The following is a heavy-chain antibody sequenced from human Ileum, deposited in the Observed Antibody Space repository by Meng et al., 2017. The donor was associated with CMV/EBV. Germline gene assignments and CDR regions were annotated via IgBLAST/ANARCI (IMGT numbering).Heavy chain of an antibody. CDR3: ARSSLSRGEGTYYDILTGYFDGSNWFDP. Sequence: RQATGQGLEWMGWISAYNGNTNYAQKLQGRVTMTTDTSTSTAYMELRSLRSDDTAVYYCARSSLSRGEGTYYDILTGYFDGSNWFDPWGQGTLVTVSS. V-gene: IGHV1-18*01. J-gene: IGHJ5*02. CDR2: ISAYNGNT. D-gene: IGHD3-9*01.